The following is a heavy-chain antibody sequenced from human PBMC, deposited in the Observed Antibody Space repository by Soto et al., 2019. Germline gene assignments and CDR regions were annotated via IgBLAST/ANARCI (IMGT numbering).Heavy chain of an antibody. CDR2: INHSGST. D-gene: IGHD3-22*01. CDR3: ARGVSYYYDSSGPLRHTFDY. Sequence: NPWETLSLTCAVYGGSFSGYYWSWIRQPPGKGLEWIGEINHSGSTNYNPSLKSRVTISVDTSKNQFSLKLSSVTAADTAVYYCARGVSYYYDSSGPLRHTFDYWGQGTLVTVSS. CDR1: GGSFSGYY. J-gene: IGHJ4*02. V-gene: IGHV4-34*01.